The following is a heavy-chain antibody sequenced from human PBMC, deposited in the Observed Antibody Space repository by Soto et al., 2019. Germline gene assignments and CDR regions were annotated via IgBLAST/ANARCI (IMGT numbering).Heavy chain of an antibody. D-gene: IGHD3-16*01. J-gene: IGHJ5*02. V-gene: IGHV3-74*01. Sequence: GGSLRLSCAASGFTFSDYWMHWVRQVPGKGLVWVSRINGDGSTTSYADSVKGRFTISRDNAKNTVYLQMYSLRAEDTAVYYCARVKTGRYDWFDPWGKGTLVTVSS. CDR3: ARVKTGRYDWFDP. CDR1: GFTFSDYW. CDR2: INGDGSTT.